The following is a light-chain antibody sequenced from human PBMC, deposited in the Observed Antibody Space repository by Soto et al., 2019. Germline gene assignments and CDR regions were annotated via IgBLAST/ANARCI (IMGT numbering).Light chain of an antibody. J-gene: IGKJ3*01. CDR3: QHRYNDPFT. CDR1: QSVSSY. V-gene: IGKV3-11*01. CDR2: DAS. Sequence: EIGLTQSPATLSLSPGERATLSCRASQSVSSYLAWFQQKPGQAPRLLIYDASNRATGIPARFSGSGSGTDVTLTISSLEPEDFAPYYGQHRYNDPFTGGPGPKLAI.